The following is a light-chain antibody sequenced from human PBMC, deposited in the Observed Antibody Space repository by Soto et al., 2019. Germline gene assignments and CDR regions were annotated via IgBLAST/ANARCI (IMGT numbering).Light chain of an antibody. J-gene: IGKJ1*01. CDR1: QSINNW. Sequence: DIQMTQSPSTLSASVGDRVTITCRASQSINNWLAWYQQKPGKAPNLLIYDASSLQSAVPSRFSGSGSGTEFTLTINSLQPDDFATYYCQHYNSHSTWTFGQGTKGDIK. V-gene: IGKV1-5*01. CDR3: QHYNSHSTWT. CDR2: DAS.